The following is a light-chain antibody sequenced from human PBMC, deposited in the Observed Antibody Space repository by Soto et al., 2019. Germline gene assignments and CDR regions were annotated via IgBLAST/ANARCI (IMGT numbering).Light chain of an antibody. CDR3: QQANSFPRT. Sequence: DIQMTQSPSSVSASIGDRVTITCRASQDISSWLAWYQQKPGKAPKLLIYAASTLQSGVPSRFSGSVSGTDFTLTISSLQPEDFATDYCQQANSFPRTFGQGTKVEIK. CDR2: AAS. V-gene: IGKV1-12*01. CDR1: QDISSW. J-gene: IGKJ1*01.